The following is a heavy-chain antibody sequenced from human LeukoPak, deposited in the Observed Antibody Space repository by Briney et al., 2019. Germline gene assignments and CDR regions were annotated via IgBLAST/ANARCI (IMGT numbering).Heavy chain of an antibody. D-gene: IGHD3-22*01. Sequence: GGSLRLSCAASGFTFSSHGMHWVRQAPGKGLEWVSIIWYDGSEEYYADSVKGRFTIFRDNSKNTLYLQMNSLRAEDTAVYYCARDGGYHSSGPFDYWGQGTLVTVSS. CDR1: GFTFSSHG. V-gene: IGHV3-33*01. J-gene: IGHJ4*02. CDR2: IWYDGSEE. CDR3: ARDGGYHSSGPFDY.